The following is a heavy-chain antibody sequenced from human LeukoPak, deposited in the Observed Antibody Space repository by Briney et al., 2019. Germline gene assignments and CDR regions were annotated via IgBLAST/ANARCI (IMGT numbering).Heavy chain of an antibody. V-gene: IGHV4-38-2*02. CDR1: GYSISSGYH. J-gene: IGHJ4*02. Sequence: SETLSLTCAVSGYSISSGYHWGWTRQTPGKGLEWIGSLYAAGNTYYSPSLKSRVTISLDKSKNLFSLDLRSVTAADTAVYYCAREKIPGVPGWWGQGTLVTVSS. D-gene: IGHD3-10*01. CDR3: AREKIPGVPGW. CDR2: LYAAGNT.